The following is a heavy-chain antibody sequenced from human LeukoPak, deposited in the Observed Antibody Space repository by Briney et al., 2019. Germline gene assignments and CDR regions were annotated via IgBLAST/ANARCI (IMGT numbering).Heavy chain of an antibody. J-gene: IGHJ5*02. D-gene: IGHD1-26*01. CDR1: GGSFSGYY. CDR3: ARGSDHWFDP. Sequence: SETLSLTCAVYGGSFSGYYWSWIRQPPGKGLEWIGEINHSGSTNYNPSLKSRVTISVDTSKNQFSPKLSSVTAADTAVYYCARGSDHWFDPWGQGTLVTVSS. CDR2: INHSGST. V-gene: IGHV4-34*01.